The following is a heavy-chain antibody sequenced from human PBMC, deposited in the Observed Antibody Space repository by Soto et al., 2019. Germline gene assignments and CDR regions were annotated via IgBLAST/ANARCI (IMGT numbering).Heavy chain of an antibody. CDR1: GYTFTSYG. CDR2: ISAYNGNT. V-gene: IGHV1-18*04. D-gene: IGHD4-4*01. Sequence: ASVKVSCKASGYTFTSYGISWVRQAPGQGLEWMGWISAYNGNTNYAQKLQGRVTMTTDTSTSTAYMELRSLRSDDTAVYYCARDATVTTWGRFDYWGQGTLVTVSS. J-gene: IGHJ4*02. CDR3: ARDATVTTWGRFDY.